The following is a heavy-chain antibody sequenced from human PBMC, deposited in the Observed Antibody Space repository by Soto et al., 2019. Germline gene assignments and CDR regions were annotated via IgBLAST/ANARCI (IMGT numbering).Heavy chain of an antibody. D-gene: IGHD4-4*01. J-gene: IGHJ5*02. V-gene: IGHV1-18*01. Sequence: ASVKVSCKASGYTFTRYYINWVRQAPGQGLEWMGWINADYGNTNYEQKFQGRVTMTTDTSTNTAYMELRSLRSDDTAVYYCARKSLSNFNWFDPWGQGTLVTVSS. CDR2: INADYGNT. CDR3: ARKSLSNFNWFDP. CDR1: GYTFTRYY.